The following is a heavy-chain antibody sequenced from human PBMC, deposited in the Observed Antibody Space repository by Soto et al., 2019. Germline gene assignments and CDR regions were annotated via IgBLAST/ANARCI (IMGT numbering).Heavy chain of an antibody. V-gene: IGHV4-61*01. J-gene: IGHJ5*02. CDR1: GGFVSSASYF. CDR3: SRRRSAEVPHWFDP. Sequence: QVQLQESGPGLVKPSETLSLTCTVSGGFVSSASYFWSWIRQPPGKEMEFIAYVYYTGTTKYSPSLNRRSSISLDTYKKQFTLNLSSVTTAHTAIYYRSRRRSAEVPHWFDPWGQGILVTLS. CDR2: VYYTGTT.